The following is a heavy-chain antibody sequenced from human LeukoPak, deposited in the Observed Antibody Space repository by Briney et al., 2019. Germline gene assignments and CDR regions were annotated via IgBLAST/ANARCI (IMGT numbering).Heavy chain of an antibody. D-gene: IGHD2-15*01. CDR1: GYTFTGYY. J-gene: IGHJ5*02. CDR2: INPNSGGT. V-gene: IGHV1-2*02. CDR3: ARAGSIRFNWFDP. Sequence: ASVKVSCKASGYTFTGYYMHWVRQAPGQGLEWMGWINPNSGGTNYAQKFQGRVTMTRDTSISTAYMELSRLRSDDTAVYYCARAGSIRFNWFDPWGQGTLVTVSS.